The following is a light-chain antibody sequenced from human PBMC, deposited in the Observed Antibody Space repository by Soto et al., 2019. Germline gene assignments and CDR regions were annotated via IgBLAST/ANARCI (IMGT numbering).Light chain of an antibody. V-gene: IGLV2-14*03. CDR2: GVS. CDR3: YSSRSSSSTFYV. J-gene: IGLJ1*01. CDR1: SSDIGGSNY. Sequence: QSALTQPASVSGSPGQSITISCAGTSSDIGGSNYVSWYQQHPGKAPKLMIYGVSNRPSGVSNRFSVSKSGNTASLTISGLQAEDEADYFCYSSRSSSSTFYVFGTGTKLTVL.